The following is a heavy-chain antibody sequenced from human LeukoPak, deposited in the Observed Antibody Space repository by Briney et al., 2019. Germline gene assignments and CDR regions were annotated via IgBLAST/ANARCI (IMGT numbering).Heavy chain of an antibody. Sequence: GGSLRLSCAASGFTFSSYGMHWVRQAPGKGLEWVAVIWYDGSNKYYADSVKGRFTISRDNSKNTLYLQMNSLRAEDTAVYYCAKGPPHTSYPQGYYMDVWGKGTTVTVSS. V-gene: IGHV3-33*06. CDR3: AKGPPHTSYPQGYYMDV. CDR2: IWYDGSNK. CDR1: GFTFSSYG. J-gene: IGHJ6*03. D-gene: IGHD2-2*01.